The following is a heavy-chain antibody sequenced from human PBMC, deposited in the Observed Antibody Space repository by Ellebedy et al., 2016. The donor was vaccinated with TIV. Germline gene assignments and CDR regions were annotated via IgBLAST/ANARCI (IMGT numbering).Heavy chain of an antibody. Sequence: SETLSLXXTVSGGSISPSFWSWVRQPAGGGLAWIGHISARGITNYNPSVKSRITMSLDTSRNRFSLNLRSVTAADTAVYYCATERRSGYPDVAYYFDFWGQGTLVSVSS. CDR3: ATERRSGYPDVAYYFDF. J-gene: IGHJ4*02. D-gene: IGHD3-3*01. CDR2: ISARGIT. CDR1: GGSISPSF. V-gene: IGHV4-4*07.